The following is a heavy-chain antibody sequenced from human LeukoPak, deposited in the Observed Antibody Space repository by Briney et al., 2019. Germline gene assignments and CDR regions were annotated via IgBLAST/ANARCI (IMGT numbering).Heavy chain of an antibody. CDR1: GGTFSSYA. CDR3: ARDLGDSYGNDY. J-gene: IGHJ4*02. V-gene: IGHV1-69*04. Sequence: SVTVSCTASGGTFSSYAISWVRQAPGQGLEWMGRIIPILGIANYAQKFQGRATITADKSTSTAYMELSSLRSEDTAVYYCARDLGDSYGNDYWGQGTLVTVSS. D-gene: IGHD5-18*01. CDR2: IIPILGIA.